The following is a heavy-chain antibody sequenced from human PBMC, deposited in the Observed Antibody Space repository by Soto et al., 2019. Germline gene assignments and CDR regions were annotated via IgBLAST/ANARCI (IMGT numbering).Heavy chain of an antibody. V-gene: IGHV4-59*01. CDR2: IYYSGST. D-gene: IGHD3-10*01. J-gene: IGHJ4*02. CDR3: ARGDYYGSGSSFAVDY. Sequence: QVQLQESGPGLVKPSETLSLTCTVSGGSISSYYWSWIRQPPGKGLEWIGYIYYSGSTNYNPSLKSRVTISVDTSKNQFPLKLSSVTAADTAVYYCARGDYYGSGSSFAVDYWGQGTLVTVSS. CDR1: GGSISSYY.